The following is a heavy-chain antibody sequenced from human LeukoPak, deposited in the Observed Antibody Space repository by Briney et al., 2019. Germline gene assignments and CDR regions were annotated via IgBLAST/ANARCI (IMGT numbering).Heavy chain of an antibody. V-gene: IGHV3-30*02. Sequence: GGSLRLSCAASGFTFTKSGMHWVRQAPGRGLEWVAFIQFHGSDIFYADSVEGRFTISGDNSKNTLYLQMNSLRPEDTAVYYCARDGQGLHYWGQGALVTVSS. D-gene: IGHD4-11*01. CDR3: ARDGQGLHY. CDR2: IQFHGSDI. CDR1: GFTFTKSG. J-gene: IGHJ4*02.